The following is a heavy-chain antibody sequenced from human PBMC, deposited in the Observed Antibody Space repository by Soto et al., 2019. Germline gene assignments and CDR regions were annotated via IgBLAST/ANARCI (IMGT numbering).Heavy chain of an antibody. CDR2: ISSNGGST. Sequence: PGGSLRLSCSASGFTFSSYAMHWVRQAPGKGLEYVSAISSNGGSTYYADSVKGRFTISRDNSKNTLYLQMSSLRAEDTAVYYCVKSRESLLWYRREGFDYWGQGTLVTVSS. D-gene: IGHD3-10*01. J-gene: IGHJ4*02. CDR3: VKSRESLLWYRREGFDY. CDR1: GFTFSSYA. V-gene: IGHV3-64D*06.